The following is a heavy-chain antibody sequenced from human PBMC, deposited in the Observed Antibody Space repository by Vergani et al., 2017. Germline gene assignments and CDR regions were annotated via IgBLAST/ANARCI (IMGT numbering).Heavy chain of an antibody. Sequence: EVQLVESGGGLVQPGRSLRLSCAASGFTFDDYAMHWVRQAPGKGLEWVSGIYSGGSTYYADSVKGRFTISRDNSKNTLYLQMNSLRAEDTAVYYCAALGGSYYYYMDVWGKGTTVTVSS. J-gene: IGHJ6*03. CDR1: GFTFDDYA. V-gene: IGHV3-66*02. CDR3: AALGGSYYYYMDV. CDR2: IYSGGST.